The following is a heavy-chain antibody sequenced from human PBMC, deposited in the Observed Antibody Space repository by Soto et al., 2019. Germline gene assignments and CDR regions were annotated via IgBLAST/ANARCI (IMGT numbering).Heavy chain of an antibody. CDR1: GFTFSSYA. Sequence: PGGSLRLFCAASGFTFSSYAMSWVRQAPGKGLEWVSAISGSGGSTYYADSVKGRFTISRDNSKNTLYLQMNSLRAEDTAVYYCAKARAQYYDFWSGYPVDYWGQGTQVTVSS. CDR2: ISGSGGST. V-gene: IGHV3-23*01. CDR3: AKARAQYYDFWSGYPVDY. D-gene: IGHD3-3*01. J-gene: IGHJ4*02.